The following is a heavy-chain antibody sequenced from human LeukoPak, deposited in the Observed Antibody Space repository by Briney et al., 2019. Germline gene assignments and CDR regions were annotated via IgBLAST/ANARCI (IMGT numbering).Heavy chain of an antibody. J-gene: IGHJ4*02. CDR2: INWNGGST. CDR1: GFTFDDYG. V-gene: IGHV3-20*04. CDR3: ARDVGATWQQLLNYFDY. Sequence: VGSLRLSCAASGFTFDDYGMSWVRQAPGKGLEWVSGINWNGGSTGYADSVKGRFTISRDNAKNPLYLQMNSLSAEDTALYYCARDVGATWQQLLNYFDYRGQGTLVTVSS. D-gene: IGHD6-13*01.